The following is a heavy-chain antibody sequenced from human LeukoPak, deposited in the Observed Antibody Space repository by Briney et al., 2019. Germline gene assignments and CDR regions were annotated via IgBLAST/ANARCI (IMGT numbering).Heavy chain of an antibody. CDR2: ISGSGGGT. CDR3: ARSWGSGWYFDY. V-gene: IGHV3-23*01. J-gene: IGHJ4*02. D-gene: IGHD6-19*01. CDR1: GFTFSSYA. Sequence: PGGSLRLSCAVSGFTFSSYAMSWVRQAPGKGLEWVAAISGSGGGTDYADSVKGRFTISRDNSKNTLYLQMNSLRAEDTAVYFCARSWGSGWYFDYWGQGTLVTVSS.